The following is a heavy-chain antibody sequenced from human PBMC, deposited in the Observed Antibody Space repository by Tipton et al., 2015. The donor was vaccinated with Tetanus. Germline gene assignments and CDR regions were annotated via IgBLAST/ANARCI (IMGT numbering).Heavy chain of an antibody. Sequence: SLRLSCEASGFAFSDYYMNWVRQAPGKGLEWVSSISSGSTYIYYADSVKGRFTISRDNAKNSLYLLMDSLRAEDTAVYYCARDQIVEQATRDHDYGVDVWGQGTTVTVSS. D-gene: IGHD3-22*01. J-gene: IGHJ6*02. CDR1: GFAFSDYY. CDR3: ARDQIVEQATRDHDYGVDV. CDR2: ISSGSTYI. V-gene: IGHV3-21*01.